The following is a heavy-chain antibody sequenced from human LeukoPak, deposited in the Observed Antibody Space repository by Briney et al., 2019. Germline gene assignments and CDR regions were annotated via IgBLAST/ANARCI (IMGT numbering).Heavy chain of an antibody. CDR3: ARGGFDGDYRAGY. Sequence: ASLKVSCKASGYTFTGYYMHWVRQAPGQGLEWMGWINPNSGGTNYAQKFQGRVTMTRDTSISTAYMELSRLRSDDTAVYYCARGGFDGDYRAGYWGQGTLVTVSS. J-gene: IGHJ4*02. CDR2: INPNSGGT. D-gene: IGHD4-17*01. CDR1: GYTFTGYY. V-gene: IGHV1-2*02.